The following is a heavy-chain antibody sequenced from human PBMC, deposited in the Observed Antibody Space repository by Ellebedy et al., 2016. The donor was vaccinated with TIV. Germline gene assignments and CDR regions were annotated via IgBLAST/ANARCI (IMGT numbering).Heavy chain of an antibody. J-gene: IGHJ3*02. D-gene: IGHD5-24*01. CDR3: ASLEMATILTAFDI. Sequence: MPSETLSLTCTVSGGSISSYYWRSIRQPPGKGLGWIGYNYYSGSTNYNPSLKSRVTISIDTSKNKFSLKLCSLISADTAVYYCASLEMATILTAFDIWGQGTKVTVSS. CDR1: GGSISSYY. V-gene: IGHV4-59*08. CDR2: NYYSGST.